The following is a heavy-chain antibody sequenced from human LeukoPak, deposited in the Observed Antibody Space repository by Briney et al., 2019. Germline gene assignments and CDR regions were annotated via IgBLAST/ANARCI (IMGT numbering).Heavy chain of an antibody. CDR3: ARGIAVAGFFDY. D-gene: IGHD6-19*01. CDR2: ISSSSSYI. V-gene: IGHV3-21*01. J-gene: IGHJ4*02. CDR1: GFTFSGYS. Sequence: PGGSLRLSCAASGFTFSGYSMNWVRQAPGKGLEWVSSISSSSSYIYYADSVKGRFTISRDNAKNSLYLQMNSLRAEDTAVYYCARGIAVAGFFDYWGQGTLVTVSS.